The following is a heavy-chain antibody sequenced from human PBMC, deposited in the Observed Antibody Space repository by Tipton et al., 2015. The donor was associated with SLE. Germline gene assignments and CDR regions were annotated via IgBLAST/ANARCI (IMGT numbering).Heavy chain of an antibody. CDR3: AREKPVPAGLSDWFDP. CDR1: GFTFSTYW. V-gene: IGHV3-7*01. CDR2: IKQDESER. Sequence: SLRLSCAASGFTFSTYWMGWVRQAPGKGLEWVANIKQDESERNYVDSVKGRFTISRDSSKDSLYLQMNSLRAEDTAVYYCAREKPVPAGLSDWFDPWGQGTLVTVSS. J-gene: IGHJ5*02. D-gene: IGHD2-2*01.